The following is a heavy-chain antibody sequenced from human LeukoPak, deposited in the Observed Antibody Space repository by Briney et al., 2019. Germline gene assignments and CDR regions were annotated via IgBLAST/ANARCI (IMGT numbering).Heavy chain of an antibody. CDR2: IYSGEST. Sequence: GGSLRLSCIASGFTVNSKYMSWVRQAPGKGLEWVSLIYSGESTYYADSVKGRFIISRDNSQNTLYLQMNSLRAEGTAVYYCARGVTTDVYWGQGTLVTVSS. J-gene: IGHJ4*02. CDR3: ARGVTTDVY. CDR1: GFTVNSKY. V-gene: IGHV3-66*01. D-gene: IGHD4-17*01.